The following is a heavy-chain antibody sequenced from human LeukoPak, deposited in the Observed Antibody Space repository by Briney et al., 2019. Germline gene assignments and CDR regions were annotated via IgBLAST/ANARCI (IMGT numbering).Heavy chain of an antibody. CDR3: ARAGITGDSSDY. Sequence: SETLSLTCTVSGGSISSYYWSWIRQPPGKGLEWIGYIYYRGSTNYNPSLKSRVTISVDTSKDQFSLKLSSVTAADTAVYYCARAGITGDSSDYWGQGTLVTVSS. V-gene: IGHV4-59*01. D-gene: IGHD7-27*01. CDR1: GGSISSYY. J-gene: IGHJ4*02. CDR2: IYYRGST.